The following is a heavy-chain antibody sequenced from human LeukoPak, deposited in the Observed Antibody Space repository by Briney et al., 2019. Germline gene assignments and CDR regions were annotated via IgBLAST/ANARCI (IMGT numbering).Heavy chain of an antibody. D-gene: IGHD1-1*01. CDR2: INHSGST. CDR1: GGSFSGYY. J-gene: IGHJ6*02. CDR3: ARARTAPVYYYYYYGMDV. V-gene: IGHV4-34*01. Sequence: SETLSLTCAVYGGSFSGYYWSWIRQPPGMGLEWIGEINHSGSTNYNPSLKSRVTISVDTSKNQFSLKLSSVTAADAAVYYCARARTAPVYYYYYYGMDVWGQGTAVTVSS.